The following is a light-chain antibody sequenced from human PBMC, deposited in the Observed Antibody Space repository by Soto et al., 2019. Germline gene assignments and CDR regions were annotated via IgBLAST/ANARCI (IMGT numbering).Light chain of an antibody. CDR1: QSVRSGY. CDR3: QQYSSSPLT. CDR2: GAS. J-gene: IGKJ4*01. V-gene: IGKV3-20*01. Sequence: EIVLTQSPGTLSLSPGDRATLSCRASQSVRSGYLAWFQQKPGQAPRLLIYGASSRATGIPDRFSGSGSGTDFTLTISRLEPEDFAVYHCQQYSSSPLTFGGGTKVDI.